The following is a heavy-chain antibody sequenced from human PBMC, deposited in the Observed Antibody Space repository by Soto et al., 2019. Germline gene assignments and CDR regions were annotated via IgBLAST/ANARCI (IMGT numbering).Heavy chain of an antibody. CDR3: ARVNLDYVTGMDV. Sequence: QVHLQESGPGLVKPSQTLSLTCTVSGGSISDYWSWVRQHPGKGLEWIGYIYNSGTTYYNPSLKSRLTRSVDTSKNQFSLQLSSVTAADTAVYYCARVNLDYVTGMDVWGQGTTVTVSS. CDR1: GGSISDY. V-gene: IGHV4-31*03. D-gene: IGHD4-17*01. CDR2: IYNSGTT. J-gene: IGHJ6*02.